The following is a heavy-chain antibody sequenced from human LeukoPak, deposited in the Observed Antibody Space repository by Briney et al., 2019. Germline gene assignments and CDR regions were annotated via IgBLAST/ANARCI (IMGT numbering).Heavy chain of an antibody. CDR3: TRAVAGQTD. Sequence: PSGTLTLTCAASGLPFSNYYWSWVRQSPSKGLEWIWEINHSGYTNYNPSIKCRVTMSIDTSKTQFSVNLSSLTAADAGVNYCTRAVAGQTDWGQGTLVTVSS. D-gene: IGHD6-19*01. J-gene: IGHJ4*02. CDR1: GLPFSNYY. V-gene: IGHV4-34*01. CDR2: INHSGYT.